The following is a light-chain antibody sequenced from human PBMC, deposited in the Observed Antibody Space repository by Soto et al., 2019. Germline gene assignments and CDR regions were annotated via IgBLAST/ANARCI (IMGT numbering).Light chain of an antibody. CDR2: DIA. V-gene: IGLV2-11*01. CDR1: SSDVGNYDY. CDR3: CSYAGSYSWV. Sequence: QSVLTQPRSVSGSPGQSVTISCTGTSSDVGNYDYVSWYQQHPGMAPQLIIYDIAKRPSGVPDRFSGSKFGNTASLTISGLQAEDEAEYYCCSYAGSYSWVFGGGTKLTVL. J-gene: IGLJ3*02.